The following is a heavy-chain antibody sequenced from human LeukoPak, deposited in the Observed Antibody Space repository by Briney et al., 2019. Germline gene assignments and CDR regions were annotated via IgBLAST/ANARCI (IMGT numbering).Heavy chain of an antibody. D-gene: IGHD6-19*01. V-gene: IGHV3-73*01. CDR2: IRSKANSYAT. J-gene: IGHJ4*02. CDR1: GLTFSGSA. CDR3: TRLRVVGIAVTED. Sequence: GGSLRLSCAASGLTFSGSAMHWVRQASGKGLEWVGRIRSKANSYATAYAASVKGRFTISRDDSKNTAYLQMNSLKTEDTAVYYCTRLRVVGIAVTEDWGQGTLVTVSS.